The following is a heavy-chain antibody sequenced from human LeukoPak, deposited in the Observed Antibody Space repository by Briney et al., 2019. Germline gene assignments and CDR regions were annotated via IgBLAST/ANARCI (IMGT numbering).Heavy chain of an antibody. D-gene: IGHD6-13*01. Sequence: GGSLRLSCAASGFTFSDYYMSWIRQAPGKGLEWVPYISSSGSTIYYADSVKGRFTISRDNAKNSLYLQMNSLRAEDTAVYYCARDMIIAAAGILDYWGQGTLVTVSS. V-gene: IGHV3-11*01. J-gene: IGHJ4*02. CDR2: ISSSGSTI. CDR3: ARDMIIAAAGILDY. CDR1: GFTFSDYY.